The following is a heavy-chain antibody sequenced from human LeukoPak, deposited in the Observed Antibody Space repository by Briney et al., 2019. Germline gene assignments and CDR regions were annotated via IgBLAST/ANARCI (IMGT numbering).Heavy chain of an antibody. D-gene: IGHD1-26*01. CDR2: INHSGGT. Sequence: SETLSLTCAVYGGSFSGYYWSWIRQPPGKGLEWIGEINHSGGTNYNPSLKSRVTIPVDTSKNQFSLKLSSVTAADTAVYYCARRSGSYYRWSNFDYWGQGTLVTVSS. V-gene: IGHV4-34*01. J-gene: IGHJ4*02. CDR3: ARRSGSYYRWSNFDY. CDR1: GGSFSGYY.